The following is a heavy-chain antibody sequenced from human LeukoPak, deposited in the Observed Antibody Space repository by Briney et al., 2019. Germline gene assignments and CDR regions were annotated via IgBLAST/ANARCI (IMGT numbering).Heavy chain of an antibody. V-gene: IGHV3-53*01. J-gene: IGHJ4*02. CDR3: ARDRDYYDSSGYPYFDY. D-gene: IGHD3-22*01. CDR2: IYSGGST. CDR1: GFTVSSNY. Sequence: PGGSLRLFCAASGFTVSSNYMSWVRQAPGKGLEWVSVIYSGGSTYYADSVKGRFTISRDNSKNTLYLQMNSLRAEDTAVYYCARDRDYYDSSGYPYFDYWGQGTLVTVSS.